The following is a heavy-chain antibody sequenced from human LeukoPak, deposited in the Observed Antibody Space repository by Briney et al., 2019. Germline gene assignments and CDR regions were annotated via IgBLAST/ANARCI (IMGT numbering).Heavy chain of an antibody. V-gene: IGHV4-59*08. J-gene: IGHJ4*02. Sequence: SETETLICTVSGGSISDYYWSWIRQPPGKGLEWIAYINYSGNTDYNPSLKSRVSISVGTSKNHFSLKLNSVTAADTTVYYCARLHVLNNSVLHHFDRWGQGTLVTVSS. CDR2: INYSGNT. CDR3: ARLHVLNNSVLHHFDR. CDR1: GGSISDYY. D-gene: IGHD1/OR15-1a*01.